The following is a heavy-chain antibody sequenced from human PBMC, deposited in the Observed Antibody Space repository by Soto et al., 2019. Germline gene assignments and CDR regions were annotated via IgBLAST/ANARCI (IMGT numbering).Heavy chain of an antibody. D-gene: IGHD3-22*01. J-gene: IGHJ3*02. CDR2: ISYDGSNK. CDR1: GFTFSSYG. V-gene: IGHV3-30*18. Sequence: HPGGSLRLSCAASGFTFSSYGMHWVRQAPGKGLEWVAVISYDGSNKYYADSVKGRFTISRDNSKNTLYLQMNSLRAEDTAVYYCAKDFLPPSGDYSEAFDIWGQGTMVTVSS. CDR3: AKDFLPPSGDYSEAFDI.